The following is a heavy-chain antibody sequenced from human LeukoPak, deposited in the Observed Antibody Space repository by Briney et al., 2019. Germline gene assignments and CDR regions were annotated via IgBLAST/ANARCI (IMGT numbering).Heavy chain of an antibody. D-gene: IGHD2-2*01. CDR2: ISSSGSTI. CDR1: GFTFSDYY. V-gene: IGHV3-11*01. J-gene: IGHJ4*02. CDR3: ARGLPATLLDY. Sequence: GGSLRLSCAASGFTFSDYYMSWIRQAPGKGPEWVSYISSSGSTIYYADSVKGRFTISRDNAKNSLYLQMNSLRAEDTATYYCARGLPATLLDYWGQGTLVTVSS.